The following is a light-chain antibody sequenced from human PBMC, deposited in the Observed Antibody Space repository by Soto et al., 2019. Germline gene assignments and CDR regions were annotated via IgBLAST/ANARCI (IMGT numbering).Light chain of an antibody. CDR2: RNN. J-gene: IGLJ1*01. V-gene: IGLV1-47*01. CDR1: TSNIGSNY. CDR3: ATWDDSLNAFYV. Sequence: QSVRSHPPSASWTPGHWVTISCSGSTSNIGSNYVYWYQQLPGTAPKLLIYRNNQRPSGVPDRFSGSKSGTSASLAISGLRSDDEADYFCATWDDSLNAFYVFGTGTKVTVL.